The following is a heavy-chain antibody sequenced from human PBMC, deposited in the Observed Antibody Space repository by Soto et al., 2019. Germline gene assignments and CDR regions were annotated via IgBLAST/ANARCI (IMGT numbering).Heavy chain of an antibody. D-gene: IGHD3-22*01. CDR1: GFTFSSYA. Sequence: VGSLRLSCAASGFTFSSYAMHWVRQAPGKGLEYVSAISSLGGSTYYANSVRGRFTISRDNSKNTLYLQMGSLRTEDMAVYYCESDLQIEGSRNPINYWGQGTLVTVSS. J-gene: IGHJ4*02. CDR3: ESDLQIEGSRNPINY. CDR2: ISSLGGST. V-gene: IGHV3-64*01.